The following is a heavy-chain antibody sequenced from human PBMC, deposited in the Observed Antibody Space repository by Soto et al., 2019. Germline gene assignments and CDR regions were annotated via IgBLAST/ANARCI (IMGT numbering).Heavy chain of an antibody. V-gene: IGHV1-2*02. J-gene: IGHJ4*02. CDR1: GYTFTGYY. CDR2: INPNSGGT. Sequence: ASVKVSCKASGYTFTGYYMHWVRQAPGQGLEWMGWINPNSGGTNYAQKFQGRVTMTRDTSISTAYMELSRLGSDDTAVYYCARAYDSSGPTGYWGQGTLVTVSS. CDR3: ARAYDSSGPTGY. D-gene: IGHD3-22*01.